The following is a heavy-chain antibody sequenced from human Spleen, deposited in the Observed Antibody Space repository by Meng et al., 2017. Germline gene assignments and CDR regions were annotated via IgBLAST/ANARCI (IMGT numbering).Heavy chain of an antibody. CDR2: ITGSGGST. J-gene: IGHJ4*02. Sequence: EVQLLESGGGLVQPVGSLRLSCAASGFTFSSYAMNWVRQAPGKGLEWVSVITGSGGSTNYADSVKGRFTISRDNSKNTLYLQLNSLRAEDTAVYYCAKEWVAGTLFYWGQGTLVTVSS. CDR3: AKEWVAGTLFY. CDR1: GFTFSSYA. V-gene: IGHV3-23*01. D-gene: IGHD6-19*01.